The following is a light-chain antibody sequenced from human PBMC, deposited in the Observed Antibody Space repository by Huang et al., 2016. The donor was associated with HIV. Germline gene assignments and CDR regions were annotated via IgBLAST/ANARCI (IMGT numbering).Light chain of an antibody. Sequence: EIVLTQSPATLSVTPGEGVTLSCRASQPIASHLARYQHRLDQSPKLLIYGESTRATGIPPRVCGSGSWSDFSRSITDLQSEDVGLYYCQQYHSWSPLTFGGGTKVEIK. CDR2: GES. J-gene: IGKJ4*01. V-gene: IGKV3-15*01. CDR3: QQYHSWSPLT. CDR1: QPIASH.